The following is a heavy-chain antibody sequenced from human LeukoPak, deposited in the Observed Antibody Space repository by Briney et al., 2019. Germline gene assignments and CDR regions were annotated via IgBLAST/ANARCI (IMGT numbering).Heavy chain of an antibody. CDR2: ISSSSSYI. CDR1: GFTFSSYS. V-gene: IGHV3-21*01. Sequence: PGGSLRLSCAASGFTFSSYSMNWVRQAPGKGLEWVSSISSSSSYIYYADSVKGRFTISRDNAKNSLYLQMNSLRAEDTAVYYCATAGPDYGDYFDYWGQGTLVTVSS. J-gene: IGHJ4*02. D-gene: IGHD4-17*01. CDR3: ATAGPDYGDYFDY.